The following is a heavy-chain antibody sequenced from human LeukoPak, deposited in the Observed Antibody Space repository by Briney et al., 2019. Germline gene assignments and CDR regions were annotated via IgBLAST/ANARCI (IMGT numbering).Heavy chain of an antibody. J-gene: IGHJ4*02. V-gene: IGHV4-59*11. CDR3: ARGGGYSYGYDPLDFDY. D-gene: IGHD5-18*01. Sequence: SETLSLTCTVSGGSISSHYWSWIRQPPGKGLEWIGYIYYSGSTNYNPSLRSRVTISVDTSKNQFSLKLSSVTAADTAVYYCARGGGYSYGYDPLDFDYWGQRTLVTVSS. CDR1: GGSISSHY. CDR2: IYYSGST.